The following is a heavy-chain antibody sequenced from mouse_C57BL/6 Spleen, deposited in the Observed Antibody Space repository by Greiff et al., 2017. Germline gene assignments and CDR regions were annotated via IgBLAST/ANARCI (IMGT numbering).Heavy chain of an antibody. CDR1: GFTFSSYA. CDR3: ASGGDYDDQAWFAY. V-gene: IGHV5-4*01. Sequence: EVLLVESGGGLVKPGGSLKLSCAASGFTFSSYAMSWVRQTPEKRLEWVATISDGGSYTYYPDNVKGRFTIARDNAKNNLYLQMSHLKSEDTAMYYCASGGDYDDQAWFAYWGQGTLVTVSA. J-gene: IGHJ3*01. CDR2: ISDGGSYT. D-gene: IGHD2-4*01.